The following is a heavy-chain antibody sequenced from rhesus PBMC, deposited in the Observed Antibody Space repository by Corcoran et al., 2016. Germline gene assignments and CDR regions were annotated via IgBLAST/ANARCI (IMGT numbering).Heavy chain of an antibody. D-gene: IGHD6-37*01. J-gene: IGHJ4*01. CDR2: IYGSGGST. CDR3: ARDPPYSGGWYYFDY. CDR1: GGSLSDSYS. Sequence: QVQLQESGPGLVKPSETLSLTCAVSGGSLSDSYSWSWTRQPPGQGLEWIGDIYGSGGSTYYNPSLKSRVTISTDTSKNQFSLKLSSVTAADTAVYYCARDPPYSGGWYYFDYWGQGVLVTVSS. V-gene: IGHV4S7*01.